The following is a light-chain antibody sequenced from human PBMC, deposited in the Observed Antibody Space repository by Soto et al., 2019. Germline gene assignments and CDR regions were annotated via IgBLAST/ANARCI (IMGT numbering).Light chain of an antibody. Sequence: QSALTQPASVSGSPGQSITISCTRSSTDFENYNLVSWYQHCPDKAPKLIIYEGTKRPSEISDRFSGSESDTTASLIISGXQPEDEADYYCSSYAGSSARVVFGGGTKLTVL. CDR2: EGT. J-gene: IGLJ2*01. CDR3: SSYAGSSARVV. CDR1: STDFENYNL. V-gene: IGLV2-23*01.